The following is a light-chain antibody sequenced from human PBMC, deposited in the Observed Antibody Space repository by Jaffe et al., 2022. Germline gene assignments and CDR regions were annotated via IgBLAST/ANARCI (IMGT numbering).Light chain of an antibody. J-gene: IGKJ2*01. Sequence: DFVMTQSPDSLTVSLGEGATINCKSSRSVLYTSNNKNYLAWYQQKPGQPPKLLISWASTRESGVPDRFSGSGSGTDFTLTISSLQAEDVAVYYCHQYYTAPYTFGQGTKLEIK. CDR3: HQYYTAPYT. CDR1: RSVLYTSNNKNY. V-gene: IGKV4-1*01. CDR2: WAS.